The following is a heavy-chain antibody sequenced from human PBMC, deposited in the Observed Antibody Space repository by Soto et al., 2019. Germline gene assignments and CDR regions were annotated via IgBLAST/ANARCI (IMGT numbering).Heavy chain of an antibody. Sequence: GGSLRLSCAASGFIVSSNYMSWVRQAPGKGLEWVSVIYSGGSTYYADSVKGRFTISRDNSKNTLYLQMNGLRAEDTAVYYCARAEGDYDILTGYYVAHFDYWGQGTLVTVSS. CDR2: IYSGGST. CDR3: ARAEGDYDILTGYYVAHFDY. V-gene: IGHV3-53*01. J-gene: IGHJ4*02. D-gene: IGHD3-9*01. CDR1: GFIVSSNY.